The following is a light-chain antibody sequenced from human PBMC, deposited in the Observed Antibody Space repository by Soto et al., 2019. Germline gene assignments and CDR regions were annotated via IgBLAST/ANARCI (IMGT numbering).Light chain of an antibody. CDR3: CSYASSSAWV. CDR1: SSDVGSFNF. V-gene: IGLV2-23*02. J-gene: IGLJ2*01. CDR2: GVT. Sequence: QSALTQPASVSGSPGQSITISCTGTSSDVGSFNFVSWYLQHPGKAPKLLIYGVTERPSGVYNRFSGSKSGNTASLTISRLQADDEADYYCCSYASSSAWVFGGGTKLTVL.